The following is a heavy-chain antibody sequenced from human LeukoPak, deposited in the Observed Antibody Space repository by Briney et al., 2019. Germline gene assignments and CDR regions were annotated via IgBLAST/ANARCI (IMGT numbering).Heavy chain of an antibody. J-gene: IGHJ4*02. CDR2: ISGSGGST. Sequence: PGGSLRLSCAASGFTFSSYAMSWVRQDPGKGLEWVSAISGSGGSTYYADSVKGRFTISGDNSKNTLYLQMNSLRAEDTAVYYCAKVRDIVVVVATKEFDYWGQGTLVTVSS. D-gene: IGHD2-15*01. V-gene: IGHV3-23*01. CDR3: AKVRDIVVVVATKEFDY. CDR1: GFTFSSYA.